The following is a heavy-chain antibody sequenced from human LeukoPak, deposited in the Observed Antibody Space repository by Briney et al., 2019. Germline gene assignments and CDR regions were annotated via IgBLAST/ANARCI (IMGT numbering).Heavy chain of an antibody. CDR2: IYYSGST. D-gene: IGHD6-19*01. J-gene: IGHJ3*01. Sequence: PSETLSLTCSVPGGHISNYYWRWVRQPPGKGLEGVVYIYYSGSTKYNPSIKSRVTISADTSKNQLSLKLSSVTAADTAFYYCARPRGSGWYGAFDVWGQGTMVSVSS. V-gene: IGHV4-59*13. CDR1: GGHISNYY. CDR3: ARPRGSGWYGAFDV.